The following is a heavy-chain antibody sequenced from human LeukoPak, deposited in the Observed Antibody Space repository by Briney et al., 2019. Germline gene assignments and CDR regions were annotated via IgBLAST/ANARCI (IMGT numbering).Heavy chain of an antibody. CDR2: INPSGGST. V-gene: IGHV1-46*01. Sequence: ASVKVSCKASGYTFTSYYMHWVRQAPGQGLEWMGIINPSGGSTSYAQKFQGRVTMTRDTSTSTVYMELSSLRSDDTAVYYCARDVPFRNYEGEGNWFDPWGQGTLVTVSS. J-gene: IGHJ5*02. D-gene: IGHD4-11*01. CDR1: GYTFTSYY. CDR3: ARDVPFRNYEGEGNWFDP.